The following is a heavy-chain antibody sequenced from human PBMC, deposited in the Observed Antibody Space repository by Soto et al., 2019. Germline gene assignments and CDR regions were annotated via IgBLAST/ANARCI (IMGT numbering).Heavy chain of an antibody. CDR3: AKDHSILTGYSYYYYYGMDV. J-gene: IGHJ6*02. D-gene: IGHD3-9*01. CDR2: ISYDGSHK. CDR1: GFNFSSHG. V-gene: IGHV3-30*18. Sequence: PGGSLRLSCAASGFNFSSHGLHWVRQAPGKGLEWVAVISYDGSHKLSTESVKGRFTISRDNSKNTLSLQMNSLRAEDTAVYYCAKDHSILTGYSYYYYYGMDVWGQGTTVTVSS.